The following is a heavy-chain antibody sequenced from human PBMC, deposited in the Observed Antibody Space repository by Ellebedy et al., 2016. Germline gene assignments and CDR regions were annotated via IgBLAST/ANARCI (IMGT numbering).Heavy chain of an antibody. Sequence: GESLKISCAASGFTFSSYSMNWVRQAPGKGLEWVSYISSSSTIYYADSVKGRFTISRDNAKNSLYLQMNSLRDEDTAVYYCARVSQRWLQSSYFDYWGQGTLVTVSS. D-gene: IGHD5-24*01. J-gene: IGHJ4*02. V-gene: IGHV3-48*02. CDR3: ARVSQRWLQSSYFDY. CDR1: GFTFSSYS. CDR2: ISSSSTI.